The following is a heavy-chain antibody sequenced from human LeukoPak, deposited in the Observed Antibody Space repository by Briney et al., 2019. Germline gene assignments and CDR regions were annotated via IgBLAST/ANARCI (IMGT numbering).Heavy chain of an antibody. Sequence: SETLSLTCGVSGGSFSGYYWNWIRQAPGKGLEWIGEINHNGTTSSNPSLKSRVTISVDTSRSRFSLKLNSATAADTAVYYCARGFLGLNGGVWGQGTTVTVSS. V-gene: IGHV4-34*01. D-gene: IGHD1-26*01. CDR2: INHNGTT. J-gene: IGHJ6*02. CDR1: GGSFSGYY. CDR3: ARGFLGLNGGV.